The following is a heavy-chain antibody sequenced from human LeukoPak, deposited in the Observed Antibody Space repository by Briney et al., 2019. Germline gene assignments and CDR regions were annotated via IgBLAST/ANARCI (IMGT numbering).Heavy chain of an antibody. CDR3: AKGGGSSGRSYYFDY. CDR1: GFTFGSHG. CDR2: ISPSGGIT. Sequence: PGGSLRLSCAASGFTFGSHGMNWVRQAPGKGLEWVSGISPSGGITYYTDSVKGRFTISRDNSKNTQSLQMNSLRAEDTAVYYCAKGGGSSGRSYYFDYWGQGTLVTVSS. D-gene: IGHD6-19*01. V-gene: IGHV3-23*01. J-gene: IGHJ4*02.